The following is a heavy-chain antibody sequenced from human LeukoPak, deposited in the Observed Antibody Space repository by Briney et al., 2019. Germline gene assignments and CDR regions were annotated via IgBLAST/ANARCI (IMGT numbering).Heavy chain of an antibody. D-gene: IGHD4-17*01. Sequence: SETLSLTCAVSGVSFNDYYWSWVRQTPGKGLEWIGEINHSGYTNDSPSLKSRVTLSIDASRKQFSLNLRSVTVADTGIYYCTRMTTGHDYWGQGTLVAVSS. CDR3: TRMTTGHDY. J-gene: IGHJ4*02. CDR2: INHSGYT. CDR1: GVSFNDYY. V-gene: IGHV4-34*01.